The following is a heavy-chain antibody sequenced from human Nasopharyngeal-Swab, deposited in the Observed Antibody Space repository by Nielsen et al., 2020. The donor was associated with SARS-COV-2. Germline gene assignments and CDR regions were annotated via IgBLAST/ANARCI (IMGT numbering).Heavy chain of an antibody. V-gene: IGHV3-30*04. CDR3: AGTFGEGHDYYYYGMDV. Sequence: LKISCAASGFTFSSYAMHWVRQAPGKGLEWVAVISYDGSNKYYADSVKGRFTISRDNSKNTLYLQMNSLRAEDTAVYYCAGTFGEGHDYYYYGMDVWGQGTTVTVSS. CDR2: ISYDGSNK. D-gene: IGHD3-10*01. CDR1: GFTFSSYA. J-gene: IGHJ6*02.